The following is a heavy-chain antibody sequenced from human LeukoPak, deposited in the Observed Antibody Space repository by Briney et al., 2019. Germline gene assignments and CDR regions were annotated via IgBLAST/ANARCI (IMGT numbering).Heavy chain of an antibody. J-gene: IGHJ4*02. CDR2: ISSSGSTI. CDR1: GFTFSSYE. D-gene: IGHD3-22*01. Sequence: GGSLRLSCAASGFTFSSYEMNWVRQAPGKGLGWVSYISSSGSTIYYADSVKGRFTISRDNAKNSLYLQMNSLRAEDTAVYYCARPQIVVGYFDYWGQGTLVTVSS. CDR3: ARPQIVVGYFDY. V-gene: IGHV3-48*03.